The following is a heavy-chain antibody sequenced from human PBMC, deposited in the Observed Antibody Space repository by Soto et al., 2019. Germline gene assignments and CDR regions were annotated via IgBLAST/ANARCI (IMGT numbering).Heavy chain of an antibody. V-gene: IGHV3-23*01. J-gene: IGHJ4*02. CDR2: ISGSGAGT. Sequence: PGESLKISCAASGFTFSSYAMSWVRQAPGKGLEWVSAISGSGAGTYNADSVKGRFTISRDNSKNTLYLQMNSLRAEDTAVYYCAKVPGYSGTRIAVAALNFDDWGQGSLVTVSS. D-gene: IGHD6-19*01. CDR1: GFTFSSYA. CDR3: AKVPGYSGTRIAVAALNFDD.